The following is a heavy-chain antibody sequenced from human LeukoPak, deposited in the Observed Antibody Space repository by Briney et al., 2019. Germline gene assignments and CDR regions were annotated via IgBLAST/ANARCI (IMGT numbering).Heavy chain of an antibody. CDR1: GFTFSSSA. CDR3: ARDSSRLGYWYSSSALPYYFDY. V-gene: IGHV3-23*01. CDR2: ISGSDGST. Sequence: GGSLRLSCAASGFTFSSSAMTWVRQAPGKGLEWVSLISGSDGSTYYADSVKGRFTISRDISKNTLYLQMNSLRAEDTAVYYCARDSSRLGYWYSSSALPYYFDYWGQGTLVTVSS. J-gene: IGHJ4*02. D-gene: IGHD6-13*01.